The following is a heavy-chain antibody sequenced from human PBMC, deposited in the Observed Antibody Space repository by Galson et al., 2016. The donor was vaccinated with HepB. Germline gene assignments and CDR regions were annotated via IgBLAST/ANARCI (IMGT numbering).Heavy chain of an antibody. Sequence: SLRLSCAASGFTFSSYSMTWVRQAPGKGLEWVAYIRGSSTILHYSDSVKGRFTISRDNSKNSLFLQMNSLRDEDTAVYYCARDVGGSGWTYYFDSWGRGTLVTVSS. D-gene: IGHD6-19*01. CDR3: ARDVGGSGWTYYFDS. J-gene: IGHJ4*02. CDR1: GFTFSSYS. V-gene: IGHV3-48*02. CDR2: IRGSSTIL.